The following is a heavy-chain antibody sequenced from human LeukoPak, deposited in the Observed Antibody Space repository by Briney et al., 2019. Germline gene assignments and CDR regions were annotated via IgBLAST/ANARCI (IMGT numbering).Heavy chain of an antibody. CDR1: GYTFMSYG. V-gene: IGHV1-18*01. J-gene: IGHJ4*02. CDR3: ARFYGSGSYRRVDY. CDR2: ISAYNVNT. D-gene: IGHD3-10*01. Sequence: GASVKVSCKASGYTFMSYGISWVRQAPGQGVERMGWISAYNVNTNYAQNLQGRVTMTTDTSTSTAYMELRSLRSDDTAVYYCARFYGSGSYRRVDYWGQGTLVTVSS.